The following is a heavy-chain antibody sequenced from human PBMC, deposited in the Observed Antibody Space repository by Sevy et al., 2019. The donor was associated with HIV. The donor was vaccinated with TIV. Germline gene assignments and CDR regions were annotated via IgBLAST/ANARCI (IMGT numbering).Heavy chain of an antibody. CDR2: ISGSGGST. Sequence: GGSLRLSCAASGFTFSSYAMSWVRQAPGKGLEWVSAISGSGGSTYYADSVKGRFTISRDNSKNTPYLQMNSLRAEDTAVYYCAKGLRNGGIAARPDLDYWGQGTLVTVSS. V-gene: IGHV3-23*01. J-gene: IGHJ4*02. CDR1: GFTFSSYA. D-gene: IGHD6-6*01. CDR3: AKGLRNGGIAARPDLDY.